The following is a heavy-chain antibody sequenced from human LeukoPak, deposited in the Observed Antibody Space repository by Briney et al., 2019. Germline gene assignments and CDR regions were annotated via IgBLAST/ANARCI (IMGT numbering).Heavy chain of an antibody. CDR3: ARHRAYSSSSPFDY. CDR2: IYYTGST. J-gene: IGHJ4*02. V-gene: IGHV4-61*05. D-gene: IGHD6-6*01. Sequence: SETLSLTCTVSGGSISSSSYYWGWIRQPPGKGLEWIGYIYYTGSTNYNPSLKSRVTMFVDMSKNQFSLRLSSVTAADTAVYYCARHRAYSSSSPFDYWGQGTLVAVSS. CDR1: GGSISSSSYY.